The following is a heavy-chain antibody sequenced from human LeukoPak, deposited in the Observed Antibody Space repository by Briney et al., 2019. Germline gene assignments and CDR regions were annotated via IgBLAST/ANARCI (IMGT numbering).Heavy chain of an antibody. Sequence: GGSLRLSCAASGFTFSNYSLTWVRQAPGKGLEWVSGISGSGGSTYYADSVKGRFTISRDNSKNTLYLQVNSLRAEDTAVYYCAKDLEYYFGSGSYILDYWGQGTLVTVSS. CDR3: AKDLEYYFGSGSYILDY. D-gene: IGHD3-10*01. CDR2: ISGSGGST. V-gene: IGHV3-23*01. CDR1: GFTFSNYS. J-gene: IGHJ4*02.